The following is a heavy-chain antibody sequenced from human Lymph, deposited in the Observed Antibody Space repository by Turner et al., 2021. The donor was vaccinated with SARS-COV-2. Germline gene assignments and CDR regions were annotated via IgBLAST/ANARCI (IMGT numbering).Heavy chain of an antibody. J-gene: IGHJ4*01. D-gene: IGHD4-17*01. V-gene: IGHV3-53*01. CDR3: ARVLPYGDYFDF. Sequence: EVQLVESGGGLMQPGGSLRRSCAASEFTVSSNYMSWVRQAPGKGLEWVSLIYSGGSTFYADSVKGRFTISRDNSKNTLYLQMNSLRADDTAVYYCARVLPYGDYFDFWGQGTLVTVSS. CDR1: EFTVSSNY. CDR2: IYSGGST.